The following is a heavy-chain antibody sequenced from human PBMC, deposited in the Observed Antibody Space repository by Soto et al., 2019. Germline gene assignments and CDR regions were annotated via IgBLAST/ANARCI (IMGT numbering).Heavy chain of an antibody. V-gene: IGHV1-69*01. CDR3: ARDSGAKLSSS. CDR1: GGTFSSYR. J-gene: IGHJ4*02. D-gene: IGHD6-13*01. CDR2: IVPIYRTA. Sequence: QVQLVQSGAEVKKPGSSVKVSCKASGGTFSSYRINWVRQAPGQGLEWVGGIVPIYRTADYAQTFQGRVTITEDESARTAYMELRSLKSQDTAVYYCARDSGAKLSSSWGQGTLVTVSS.